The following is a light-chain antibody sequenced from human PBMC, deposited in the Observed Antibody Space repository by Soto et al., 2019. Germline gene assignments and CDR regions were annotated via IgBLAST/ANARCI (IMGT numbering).Light chain of an antibody. V-gene: IGKV3-15*01. CDR2: DAS. Sequence: EIVMTQSPATLSVSPGERATLSCRASQSVGRNLAWYQQKPGQTPRLLIYDASTRATGIPARFSGSGSGTEFTLTISSLQSEDFAVYYCQQYNDWPLFGPGTKVDI. CDR1: QSVGRN. J-gene: IGKJ3*01. CDR3: QQYNDWPL.